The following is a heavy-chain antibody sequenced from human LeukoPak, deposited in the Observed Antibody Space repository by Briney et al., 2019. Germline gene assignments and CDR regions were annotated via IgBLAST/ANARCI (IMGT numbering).Heavy chain of an antibody. CDR1: GFTFSSYS. Sequence: GSLRLSCAASGFTFSSYSMNWVRQAPGKGLEWVSAISGSGGSTYYADSVKGRFTISRDNSKNTLYLQMNSLRAEDTALYYCAGGCSGGSCYRPTKNYYGMDVWGQGTTVTVSS. J-gene: IGHJ6*02. D-gene: IGHD2-15*01. CDR2: ISGSGGST. V-gene: IGHV3-23*01. CDR3: AGGCSGGSCYRPTKNYYGMDV.